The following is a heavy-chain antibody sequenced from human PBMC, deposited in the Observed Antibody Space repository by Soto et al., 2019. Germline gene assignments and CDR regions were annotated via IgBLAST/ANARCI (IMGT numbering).Heavy chain of an antibody. CDR3: ARDSLEARRRGAFDI. J-gene: IGHJ3*02. Sequence: GGSLRLSCAASGFTFSSYGMHWVRQAPGKGLEWVAVIWYDGSNKYYADSVKGRFTISRDNSKNTLYLQMNSLRAEDTAVYYCARDSLEARRRGAFDIWGQGTMVTVSS. CDR2: IWYDGSNK. V-gene: IGHV3-33*01. D-gene: IGHD3-16*01. CDR1: GFTFSSYG.